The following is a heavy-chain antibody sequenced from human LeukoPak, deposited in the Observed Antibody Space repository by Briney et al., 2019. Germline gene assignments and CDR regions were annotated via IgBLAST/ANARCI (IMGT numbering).Heavy chain of an antibody. Sequence: GGSLRLSCAASGFTFSSYAMNWVRQAPGKGLEWVSGISDSGGSTYYADSVRGRFIISRDSSKNTLYLQMNSLRVEDTAVYYCAKGGAQVGGQGTLVTVSS. CDR2: ISDSGGST. J-gene: IGHJ4*02. V-gene: IGHV3-23*01. CDR3: AKGGAQV. D-gene: IGHD1-26*01. CDR1: GFTFSSYA.